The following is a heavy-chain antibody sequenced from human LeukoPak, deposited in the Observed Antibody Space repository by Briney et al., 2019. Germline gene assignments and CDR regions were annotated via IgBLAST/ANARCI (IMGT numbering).Heavy chain of an antibody. CDR2: ISSRGVRT. D-gene: IGHD4-23*01. CDR3: AKDRVTVITSPFDY. CDR1: GFTFINYA. J-gene: IGHJ4*02. Sequence: GGSLRLSCAASGFTFINYAMSWVRQAPGKGLEWVSGISSRGVRTYYADSVKGRFTISRDNSENTLFLQMNNLRAEDTAVYYCAKDRVTVITSPFDYWGQGTLVTVSS. V-gene: IGHV3-23*01.